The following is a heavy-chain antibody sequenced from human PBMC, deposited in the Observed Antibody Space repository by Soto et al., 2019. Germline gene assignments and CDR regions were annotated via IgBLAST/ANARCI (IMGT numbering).Heavy chain of an antibody. Sequence: SQTLSLTCAITGDSVSGNSAGWSWVRQSPSRGLEWLGRTYYRSKWYYEYAVSVRGRITINPDTSKNQYSLQLNSVTPEDTAVYLCARGEQYSGRIFDYWGQGTMVTVYS. D-gene: IGHD1-26*01. CDR2: TYYRSKWYY. CDR1: GDSVSGNSAG. CDR3: ARGEQYSGRIFDY. J-gene: IGHJ4*01. V-gene: IGHV6-1*01.